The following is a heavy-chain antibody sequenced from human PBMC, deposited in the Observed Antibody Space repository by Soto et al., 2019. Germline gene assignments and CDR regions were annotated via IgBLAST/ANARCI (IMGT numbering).Heavy chain of an antibody. CDR1: GGTFNTYT. CDR2: IVPMYDAV. CDR3: SSWRSYSGSYCFDY. D-gene: IGHD1-26*01. Sequence: QVQLVQSGAEVKKPGASVKVSCEASGGTFNTYTINWVRQAPGRGLEWVGQIVPMYDAVNYAENFQGRVTITADKSTKTAYMELTILRSEDTALYFCSSWRSYSGSYCFDYWLQGTLLTASS. V-gene: IGHV1-69*06. J-gene: IGHJ4*02.